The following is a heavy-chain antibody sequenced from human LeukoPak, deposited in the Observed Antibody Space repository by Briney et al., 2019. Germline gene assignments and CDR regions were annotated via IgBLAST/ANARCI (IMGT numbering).Heavy chain of an antibody. V-gene: IGHV3-21*01. Sequence: GGSLRLSCAASGFTFSSSNMNWVRQAPGKGLEWVSSISSSSSFIFYADSVQGRFTISRDNAENSLYLQMNSLRAEDTAVYYCACRVGGYYFDSWGQGTRVTVSS. CDR1: GFTFSSSN. D-gene: IGHD1-26*01. CDR3: ACRVGGYYFDS. CDR2: ISSSSSFI. J-gene: IGHJ4*02.